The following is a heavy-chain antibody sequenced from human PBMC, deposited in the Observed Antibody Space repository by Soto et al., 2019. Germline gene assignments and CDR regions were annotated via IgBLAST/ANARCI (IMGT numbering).Heavy chain of an antibody. CDR3: ARQESNYGTPGSATFAF. CDR1: GGSISNFD. V-gene: IGHV4-59*08. J-gene: IGHJ4*02. D-gene: IGHD3-10*01. CDR2: VYYTGST. Sequence: SETLSLTCTVSGGSISNFDWSWILQPPGKGLEWIGYVYYTGSTNYNPSLKSRVTISVDTSKNQFSLKLNSVTAADTAVYYFARQESNYGTPGSATFAFWGKGTRVTVSS.